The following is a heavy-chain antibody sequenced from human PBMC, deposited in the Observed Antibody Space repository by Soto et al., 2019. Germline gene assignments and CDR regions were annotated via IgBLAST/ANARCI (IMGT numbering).Heavy chain of an antibody. Sequence: GGSLRLSCAASGFTFSNAWMSWVRQAPGKGLEWVGRIKSKTDGGTTDYAAPVKGRFTISRDDSKNTLYLQMNSLRAEDTAVYYCAIQDIVVVPAAWEAFDIWGQGTMVTVSS. CDR3: AIQDIVVVPAAWEAFDI. D-gene: IGHD2-2*01. V-gene: IGHV3-15*01. CDR1: GFTFSNAW. CDR2: IKSKTDGGTT. J-gene: IGHJ3*02.